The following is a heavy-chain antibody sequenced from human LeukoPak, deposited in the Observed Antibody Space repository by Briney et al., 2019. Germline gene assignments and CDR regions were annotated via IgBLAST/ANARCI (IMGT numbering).Heavy chain of an antibody. J-gene: IGHJ4*02. CDR2: ISAYNGNT. Sequence: ASVKVSCKASGYTFTNYGISWVRQAPGQELEWMGWISAYNGNTNCAQKLQGRVTMTTDTSTSTAYMELRSLRSDDTAVYYCARDPCANGVCYFDFWGQGTLVTVSS. CDR1: GYTFTNYG. D-gene: IGHD2-8*01. CDR3: ARDPCANGVCYFDF. V-gene: IGHV1-18*01.